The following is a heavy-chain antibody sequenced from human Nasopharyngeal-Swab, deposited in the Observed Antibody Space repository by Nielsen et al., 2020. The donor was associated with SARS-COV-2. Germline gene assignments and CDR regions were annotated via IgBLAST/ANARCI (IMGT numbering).Heavy chain of an antibody. CDR3: ARVQVPSYDFWSGYPYYYYMDV. CDR2: IYYSGST. Sequence: SETLSLTCAVYGGSFSGYYWSWIRQPPGKGLEWIGYIYYSGSTNYNPSLKSRVTISVDTSKNQFSLKLSSVTAADTAVYYCARVQVPSYDFWSGYPYYYYMDVWGKGTTVTVSS. D-gene: IGHD3-3*01. V-gene: IGHV4-59*01. CDR1: GGSFSGYY. J-gene: IGHJ6*03.